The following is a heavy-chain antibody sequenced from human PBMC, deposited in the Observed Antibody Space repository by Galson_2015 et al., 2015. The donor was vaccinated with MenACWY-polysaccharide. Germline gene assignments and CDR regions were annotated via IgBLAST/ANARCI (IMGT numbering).Heavy chain of an antibody. Sequence: SLRLSCAASGFTFSTYWMNWVRQAPGKGLEWVAIIKQDGSNKVYADSVKGRFAISRDNSKNTVFLEMNTLGVEDTAVYYCAREGSRIVFHAFDIWGQGTMVTVSS. V-gene: IGHV3-7*01. D-gene: IGHD2-2*01. J-gene: IGHJ3*02. CDR3: AREGSRIVFHAFDI. CDR2: IKQDGSNK. CDR1: GFTFSTYW.